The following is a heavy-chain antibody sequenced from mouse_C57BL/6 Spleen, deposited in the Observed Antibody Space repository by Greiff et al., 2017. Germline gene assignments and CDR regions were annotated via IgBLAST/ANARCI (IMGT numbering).Heavy chain of an antibody. CDR1: GYTFTSYW. CDR3: ARHGYDEGAWFAY. D-gene: IGHD2-2*01. Sequence: QVQLQQPGAELVKPGASVKMSCKASGYTFTSYWITWVKQRPGQGLEWIGDIYPGSGSTNYNEKFKSKATLTVDTSSSTAYMQLSSLTSEDSAVYYCARHGYDEGAWFAYWGQGTLVTVSA. V-gene: IGHV1-55*01. CDR2: IYPGSGST. J-gene: IGHJ3*01.